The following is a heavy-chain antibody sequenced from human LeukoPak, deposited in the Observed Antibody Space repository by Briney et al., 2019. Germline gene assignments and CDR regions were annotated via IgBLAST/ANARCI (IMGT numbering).Heavy chain of an antibody. D-gene: IGHD6-13*01. V-gene: IGHV4-59*08. CDR1: GGSFSGYY. J-gene: IGHJ1*01. CDR3: AVGLAGYSSSRYGGGEYFQH. CDR2: IYYSGST. Sequence: SETLSLTCAVYGGSFSGYYWSWIRQPPGKGLEWIGYIYYSGSTNYNPSLKSRVTISVDTSKNQFSLKLSSVTAADTAVYYCAVGLAGYSSSRYGGGEYFQHWGQGTLVTVSS.